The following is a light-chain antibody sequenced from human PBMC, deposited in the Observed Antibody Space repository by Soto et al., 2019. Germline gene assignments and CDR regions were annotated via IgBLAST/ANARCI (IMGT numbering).Light chain of an antibody. CDR3: QQRSSWPLT. CDR1: QSVGTD. Sequence: EVVLTQSPATLSVSPGERVDLSCRASQSVGTDLTWYQQKPGQAPRLLISDASTRATGIPGRFSGSGSGTDFTLTISSLEPEDFAVYFCQQRSSWPLTFGGGTKVDIK. J-gene: IGKJ4*01. V-gene: IGKV3-11*01. CDR2: DAS.